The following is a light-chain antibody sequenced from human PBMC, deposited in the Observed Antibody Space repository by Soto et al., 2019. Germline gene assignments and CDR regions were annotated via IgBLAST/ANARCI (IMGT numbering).Light chain of an antibody. J-gene: IGLJ2*01. CDR3: SSFVV. CDR1: SSDVGGYNY. Sequence: QSVLTQPASVSGSPGQSITISCTGTSSDVGGYNYVSWYQQHPGKAPKLMIYDVSNRPSGVSNRFSGSKSGNTASLTISGLQAEDEADYYGSSFVVFGGGTKLTVL. CDR2: DVS. V-gene: IGLV2-14*01.